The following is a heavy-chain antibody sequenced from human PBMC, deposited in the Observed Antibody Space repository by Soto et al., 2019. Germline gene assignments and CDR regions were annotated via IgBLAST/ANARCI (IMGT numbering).Heavy chain of an antibody. CDR3: ARHTAGEADY. Sequence: GESLKISCKGSGCSFTSYWISWVRQMPGKGLEWMGRIDPSDSYTNYSPSFQGHVTISADKSISTAYLQWSSLKASDTAMYYCARHTAGEADYWGQGTLVTVSS. CDR2: IDPSDSYT. J-gene: IGHJ4*02. D-gene: IGHD5-18*01. CDR1: GCSFTSYW. V-gene: IGHV5-10-1*01.